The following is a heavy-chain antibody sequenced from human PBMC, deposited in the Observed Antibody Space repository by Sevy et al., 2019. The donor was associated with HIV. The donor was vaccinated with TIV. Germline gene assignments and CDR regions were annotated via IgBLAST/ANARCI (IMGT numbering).Heavy chain of an antibody. V-gene: IGHV3-23*01. D-gene: IGHD2-15*01. CDR3: AKGDRTFYGLDV. CDR1: GFIFSTYT. Sequence: VGSLRLSCAASGFIFSTYTMTWVRQAPGKGLEWVSGISGSGGSTYYADSLKGRFTIFRDNSKNTVYLQMNSLRAEDTAVYYCAKGDRTFYGLDVWGQGTTVTVSS. J-gene: IGHJ6*02. CDR2: ISGSGGST.